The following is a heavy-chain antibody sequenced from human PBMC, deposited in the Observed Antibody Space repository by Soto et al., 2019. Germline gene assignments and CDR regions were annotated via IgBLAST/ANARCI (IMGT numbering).Heavy chain of an antibody. Sequence: PSQILPLSRSVAGGSISSFYGSCIRQPTGKGLEWIGYIYYSGSTNYNPSLKSRVTISVDTSKNQFSLKLSSVTAADTAVYYCASCCGGQISWFDPWGQGSLVTVFS. CDR1: GGSISSFY. D-gene: IGHD2-15*01. J-gene: IGHJ5*02. CDR3: ASCCGGQISWFDP. CDR2: IYYSGST. V-gene: IGHV4-59*01.